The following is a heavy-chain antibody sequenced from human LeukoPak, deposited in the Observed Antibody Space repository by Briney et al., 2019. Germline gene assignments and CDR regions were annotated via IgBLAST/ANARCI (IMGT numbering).Heavy chain of an antibody. J-gene: IGHJ4*02. D-gene: IGHD6-19*01. CDR2: IWYDGSNK. Sequence: GGSLRLSCAASGFTFSSYGMHWVRQAPGKGLEWVAVIWYDGSNKYYADSVKGRFTISRDNSKNTLYLQMNSLRAEDTAVYYCARPSSGWYVRGDYFDYWGQGTLVTVSS. CDR3: ARPSSGWYVRGDYFDY. V-gene: IGHV3-33*01. CDR1: GFTFSSYG.